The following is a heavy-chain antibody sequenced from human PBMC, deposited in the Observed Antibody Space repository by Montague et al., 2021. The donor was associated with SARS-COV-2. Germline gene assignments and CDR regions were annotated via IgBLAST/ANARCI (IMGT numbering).Heavy chain of an antibody. CDR3: ARNLGSGWAFFDY. D-gene: IGHD6-19*01. Sequence: SLRLSCAASGFTFSNYSMNWVRQAPGKGLEWVSSISSSSSYIYYADSVKGRFTISRDNAKNSLYLQMNSLRAEDTAVYYCARNLGSGWAFFDYWGQGTLVTVSS. J-gene: IGHJ4*02. CDR2: ISSSSSYI. V-gene: IGHV3-21*01. CDR1: GFTFSNYS.